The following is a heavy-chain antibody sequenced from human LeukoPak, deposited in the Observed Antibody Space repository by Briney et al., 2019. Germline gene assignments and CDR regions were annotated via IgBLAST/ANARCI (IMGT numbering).Heavy chain of an antibody. J-gene: IGHJ4*02. D-gene: IGHD4-11*01. CDR1: EFTFSNYA. CDR2: ISGGGGST. V-gene: IGHV3-23*01. CDR3: AKNRAVTPFYDY. Sequence: GGSLRLSCAASEFTFSNYAMNWVRQAPGKGLEWVSGISGGGGSTYYADSVKGRFTISRDNSKNTLHLQMDSLRAEDTAIYYCAKNRAVTPFYDYWGQGTLVTVSS.